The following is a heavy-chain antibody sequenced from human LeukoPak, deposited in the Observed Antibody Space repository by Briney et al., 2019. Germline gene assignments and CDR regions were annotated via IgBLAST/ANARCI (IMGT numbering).Heavy chain of an antibody. CDR3: ARGFPVAPSY. CDR2: INHSGST. CDR1: GGSFSGYY. D-gene: IGHD6-19*01. V-gene: IGHV4-34*01. J-gene: IGHJ4*02. Sequence: SETLSLTCAVYGGSFSGYYWSWIRQPPGKGLEWIGEINHSGSTNYNPSLKNRVTISVDTSKNQFSLKLSSVTAADTAVYYCARGFPVAPSYWGQGTLVTVSS.